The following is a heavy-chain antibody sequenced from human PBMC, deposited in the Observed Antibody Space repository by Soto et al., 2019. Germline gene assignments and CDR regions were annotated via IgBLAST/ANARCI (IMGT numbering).Heavy chain of an antibody. CDR3: ARACVTHGFDY. CDR2: IDSDETVT. J-gene: IGHJ4*02. CDR1: GFTFSSYW. V-gene: IGHV3-74*03. Sequence: EVQLVESGGGLVQPGGTLRLSCAASGFTFSSYWMHWVRQAPGKGLVWVSRIDSDETVTTYADSVKGRFTISRDNAKNTLYLQMNSLRAEDTAVDYCARACVTHGFDYWGQGVLVTVSS. D-gene: IGHD4-17*01.